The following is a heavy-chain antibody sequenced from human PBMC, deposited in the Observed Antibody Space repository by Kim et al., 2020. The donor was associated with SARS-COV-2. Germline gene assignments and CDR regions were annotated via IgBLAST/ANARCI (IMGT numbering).Heavy chain of an antibody. V-gene: IGHV3-21*01. J-gene: IGHJ3*02. Sequence: VKGRFTISKDNAKNSLYLQMNSLGAEDTAVYFCARDTSPRLATLGYDAFDIWGQGTMVTVSS. D-gene: IGHD5-12*01. CDR3: ARDTSPRLATLGYDAFDI.